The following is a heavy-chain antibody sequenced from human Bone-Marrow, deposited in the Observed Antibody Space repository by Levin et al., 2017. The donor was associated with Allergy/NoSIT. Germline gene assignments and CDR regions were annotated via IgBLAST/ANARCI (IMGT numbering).Heavy chain of an antibody. CDR1: GSSVSNYY. D-gene: IGHD3-9*01. CDR2: IFYSGTT. Sequence: SETLSLTCTVSGSSVSNYYWSWIRQAPGKGLEWIGDIFYSGTTKYSPALKGRVTLSIDTSKNQFSLRLRSVTAADTAVYYCARLQFEWYWVDPWGPGTRVTVSS. J-gene: IGHJ5*02. V-gene: IGHV4-59*02. CDR3: ARLQFEWYWVDP.